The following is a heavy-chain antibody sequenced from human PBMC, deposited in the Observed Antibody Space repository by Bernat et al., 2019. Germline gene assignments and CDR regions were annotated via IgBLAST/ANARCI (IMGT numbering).Heavy chain of an antibody. Sequence: QITLKESGPTLVKPTQTLTLTCTFSGFSLSTSGVGVGWIRQPPGKALEWLALIYWDDDKRYSPSLKSRLTITKDTSKNQVVLTMTNMDPVDTATYYCAHSLVGATFADAFDIWDQGTMVTVPS. J-gene: IGHJ3*02. V-gene: IGHV2-5*02. CDR2: IYWDDDK. D-gene: IGHD1-26*01. CDR1: GFSLSTSGVG. CDR3: AHSLVGATFADAFDI.